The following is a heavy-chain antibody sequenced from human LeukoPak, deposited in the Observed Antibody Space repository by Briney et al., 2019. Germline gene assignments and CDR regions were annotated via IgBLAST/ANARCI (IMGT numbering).Heavy chain of an antibody. V-gene: IGHV3-23*01. J-gene: IGHJ4*02. CDR2: ISGSGGST. CDR3: AKDTQWLGIFDY. D-gene: IGHD6-19*01. CDR1: GFTFSSYA. Sequence: PGGSLRLACAASGFTFSSYAMSWVRQAPGKGLEWVSAISGSGGSTYYADSVKGRFTISRDNSKNTLYLQMNSLRAEDTAVYYCAKDTQWLGIFDYWGQGTLVTVSS.